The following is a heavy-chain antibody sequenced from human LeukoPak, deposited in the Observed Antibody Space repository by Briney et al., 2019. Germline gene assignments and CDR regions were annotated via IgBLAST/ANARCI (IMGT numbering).Heavy chain of an antibody. J-gene: IGHJ2*01. V-gene: IGHV4-30-4*08. D-gene: IGHD2-15*01. CDR3: ARGGKAAVRFDL. Sequence: PSETLSLTCAVYGGSLSGYYWSWIRQPPGKGLEWIGYIYYSGSTYYNPSLKSRVTISVDTSKNQFSLKLSSVTAADTAVYYCARGGKAAVRFDLWGRGTLVTVSS. CDR2: IYYSGST. CDR1: GGSLSGYY.